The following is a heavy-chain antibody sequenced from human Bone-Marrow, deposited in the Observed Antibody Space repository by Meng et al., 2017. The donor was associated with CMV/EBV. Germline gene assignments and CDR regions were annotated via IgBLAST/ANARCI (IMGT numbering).Heavy chain of an antibody. CDR1: GYTFTSYY. CDR2: INPSGGST. Sequence: ASVKVSCKASGYTFTSYYMHWVRQAPGQGLEWMGIINPSGGSTSYAQKFQGRVTMTRDTSTSTVYMELSSLRSEDTAVYYCARSSAGVVYANAADIVVVPAAIAGYYYYYYGMDGWGQGTTVTFSS. V-gene: IGHV1-46*01. CDR3: ARSSAGVVYANAADIVVVPAAIAGYYYYYYGMDG. J-gene: IGHJ6*02. D-gene: IGHD2-2*01.